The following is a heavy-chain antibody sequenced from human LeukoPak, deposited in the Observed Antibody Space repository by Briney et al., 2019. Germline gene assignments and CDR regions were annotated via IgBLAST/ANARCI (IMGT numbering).Heavy chain of an antibody. J-gene: IGHJ4*02. CDR1: GGSISSYY. V-gene: IGHV4-59*12. CDR3: ARFAGLDNYFDY. D-gene: IGHD2-2*03. CDR2: IYHSGST. Sequence: PSETLSLTCTVSGGSISSYYWNWVRQPPGKGLEWIGEIYHSGSTNYNPSLKSRVTISIDKSKNQISLNLSSVTAADTAVYYCARFAGLDNYFDYWGQGTLVIVSS.